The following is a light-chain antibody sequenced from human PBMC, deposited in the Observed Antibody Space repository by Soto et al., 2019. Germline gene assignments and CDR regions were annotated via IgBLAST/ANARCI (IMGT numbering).Light chain of an antibody. CDR2: DAA. Sequence: IVMTQSPATSSVSPVSRATLSCRASQNVRSNLAWYQQKPGQAPRLLIYDAATRATGIPARFSGSGSGTDFTLTISSLEPEDFAVYFCQQRSDWVSFGGGTKVDIK. CDR1: QNVRSN. CDR3: QQRSDWVS. J-gene: IGKJ4*01. V-gene: IGKV3-11*01.